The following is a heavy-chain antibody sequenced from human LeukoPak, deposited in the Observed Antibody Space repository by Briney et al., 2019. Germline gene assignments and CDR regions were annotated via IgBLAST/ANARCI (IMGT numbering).Heavy chain of an antibody. J-gene: IGHJ4*02. CDR3: ASSPLVAAAVPYYFDF. D-gene: IGHD6-13*01. CDR2: ITDYNGET. V-gene: IGHV1-18*01. Sequence: ASVTASCTASGYTFTSYGISWVRQAPGQGLEWMGWITDYNGETNYAQKLQGRVTMTTDTSTSTAYMELRSLRSDDTAVYYCASSPLVAAAVPYYFDFWGQGTLVTVSS. CDR1: GYTFTSYG.